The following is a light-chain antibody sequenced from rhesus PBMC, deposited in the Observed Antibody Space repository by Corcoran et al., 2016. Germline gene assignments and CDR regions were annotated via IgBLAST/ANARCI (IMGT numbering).Light chain of an antibody. J-gene: IGKJ2*01. Sequence: DIQMTQSPSSLSSSVGDRVTITCQASQGSSSWLAWYQQKPGKAPKLLCSAASSLQSGVPSRVSGRGSGTEFTLTIRSLQPEDFATYYCQHHNGNPYSFGQGTKVEIK. CDR1: QGSSSW. CDR3: QHHNGNPYS. CDR2: AAS. V-gene: IGKV1-33*02.